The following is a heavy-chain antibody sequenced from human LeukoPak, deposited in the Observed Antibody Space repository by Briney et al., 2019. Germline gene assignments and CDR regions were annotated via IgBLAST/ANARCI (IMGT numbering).Heavy chain of an antibody. CDR1: GGSISSYY. CDR3: ARARYSGYDRYYYYYMDV. Sequence: SETLSLTCTVSGGSISSYYWSWIRQPPGKGLEWIGEINHSGSTNYNPSLKSRVTISVDTSKNQFSLKLSSVTAADTAVYYCARARYSGYDRYYYYYMDVWGKGTTVTVSS. D-gene: IGHD5-12*01. CDR2: INHSGST. V-gene: IGHV4-34*01. J-gene: IGHJ6*03.